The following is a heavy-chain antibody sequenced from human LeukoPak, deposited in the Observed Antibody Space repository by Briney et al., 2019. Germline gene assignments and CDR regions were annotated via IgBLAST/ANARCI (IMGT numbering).Heavy chain of an antibody. CDR3: ARGAGVADPDYYYYYMDV. D-gene: IGHD6-19*01. CDR1: GFTFSSYG. V-gene: IGHV3-30*03. Sequence: GGSLRLSCAASGFTFSSYGMHWVRQAPGKGLEWVAVISYDGSNKYYADSVKGRFTISRDNSKNTLYLQMNSLRAEDTAVYYCARGAGVADPDYYYYYMDVWGKGTTVTVSS. CDR2: ISYDGSNK. J-gene: IGHJ6*03.